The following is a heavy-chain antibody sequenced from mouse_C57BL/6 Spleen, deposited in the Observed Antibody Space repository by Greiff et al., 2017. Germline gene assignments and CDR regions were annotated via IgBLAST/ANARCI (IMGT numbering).Heavy chain of an antibody. V-gene: IGHV10-1*01. CDR1: GFSFNTYA. CDR2: IRSKSNNYAT. CDR3: VRAQAIAMDY. J-gene: IGHJ4*01. Sequence: EVKLEESGGGLVQPKGSLKLSCAASGFSFNTYAMNWVRQAPGKGLEWVARIRSKSNNYATYYADSVKDRFTISRDDSESMLYLQMNNLKTEDTAMYYCVRAQAIAMDYWGQGTSVTVSS. D-gene: IGHD3-2*02.